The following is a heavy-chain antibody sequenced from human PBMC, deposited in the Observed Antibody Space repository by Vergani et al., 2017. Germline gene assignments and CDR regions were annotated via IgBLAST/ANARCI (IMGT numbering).Heavy chain of an antibody. CDR3: AKEGGGYCSGGTCYPEY. CDR1: GFTFNSYG. J-gene: IGHJ4*02. D-gene: IGHD2-15*01. V-gene: IGHV3-30*02. CDR2: IRSDESRR. Sequence: QVQLVESGGGVVQPGGSLRLSCAASGFTFNSYGMHWVRQAPGKGLEWVASIRSDESRRYYGESMEGPFTISRDNSKNTLYLQMKSLRTEDTAVYYCAKEGGGYCSGGTCYPEYWGQGTLVIVSS.